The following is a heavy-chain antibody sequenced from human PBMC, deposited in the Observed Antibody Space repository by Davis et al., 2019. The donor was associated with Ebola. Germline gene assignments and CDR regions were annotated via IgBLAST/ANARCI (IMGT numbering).Heavy chain of an antibody. CDR3: ASLRRTITGMDDGFDI. Sequence: GESLKISCKDSGNSFTSHLIGWVRQARGKGLDWMGIIYTGDSDTRYSPSFRGQVIISADKSMKTAFLQWSSLKASDSGMYYCASLRRTITGMDDGFDIWGEGTMVTVSS. CDR2: IYTGDSDT. V-gene: IGHV5-51*01. CDR1: GNSFTSHL. J-gene: IGHJ3*02. D-gene: IGHD2-8*02.